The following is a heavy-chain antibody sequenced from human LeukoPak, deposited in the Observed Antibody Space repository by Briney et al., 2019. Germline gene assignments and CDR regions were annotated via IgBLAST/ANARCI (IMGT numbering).Heavy chain of an antibody. CDR1: GGSISSGSYY. V-gene: IGHV4-39*01. CDR3: ASRGTYDFWSGYSDY. Sequence: PSETLSLTCTVTGGSISSGSYYWGWIRQPPGKGLEWIGSIYYSGSTYYNPSLKSRVTISVDTSKNQFSLKLSSVTAADTAVYYCASRGTYDFWSGYSDYWGQGTLVTVSS. J-gene: IGHJ4*02. D-gene: IGHD3-3*01. CDR2: IYYSGST.